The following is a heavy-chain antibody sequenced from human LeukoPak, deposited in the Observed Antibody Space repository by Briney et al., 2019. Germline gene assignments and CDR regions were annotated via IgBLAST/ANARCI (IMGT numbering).Heavy chain of an antibody. V-gene: IGHV4-61*02. J-gene: IGHJ3*02. D-gene: IGHD1-1*01. Sequence: SETLSLTCTVSGGSISSGSYSWSWIRQPAGKGLEWIGRIYTSGSTNYNPSLKSRVTISVDTSKNQFSLKLSSLTAADTAVYYCARDNDEAFDIWGQGTMVTVSS. CDR2: IYTSGST. CDR3: ARDNDEAFDI. CDR1: GGSISSGSYS.